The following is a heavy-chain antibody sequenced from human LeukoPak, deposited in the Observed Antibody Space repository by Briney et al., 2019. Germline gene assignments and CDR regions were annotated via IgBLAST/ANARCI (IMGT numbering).Heavy chain of an antibody. CDR1: GGTFSSYA. Sequence: ASVKVSCKASGGTFSSYAISWVRQAPGQGLEWRGGIIPIFGTANYAQKFQGRVTITADESTSTAYMELSSLRSDDTAVYYCARDGVEMATIAPYWYFDLWGRATLVTVSS. CDR2: IIPIFGTA. J-gene: IGHJ2*01. D-gene: IGHD5-24*01. CDR3: ARDGVEMATIAPYWYFDL. V-gene: IGHV1-69*13.